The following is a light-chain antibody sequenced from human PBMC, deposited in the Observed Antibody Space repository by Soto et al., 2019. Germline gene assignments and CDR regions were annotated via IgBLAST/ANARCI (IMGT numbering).Light chain of an antibody. J-gene: IGKJ1*01. CDR1: QSVSSN. V-gene: IGKV3-15*01. CDR3: QQYNNWPWT. CDR2: DAS. Sequence: EIVMTQAPATLSVPPGERGTLSCRASQSVSSNLAWYQQQPGQDPRLLIYDASTRATGIPARFSGSRSGTEFTLTISSLQSEDFAVYSCQQYNNWPWTFGQGTKVEIK.